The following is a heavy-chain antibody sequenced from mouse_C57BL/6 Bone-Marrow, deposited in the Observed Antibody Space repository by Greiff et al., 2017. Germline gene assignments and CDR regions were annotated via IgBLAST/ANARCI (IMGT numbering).Heavy chain of an antibody. J-gene: IGHJ4*01. D-gene: IGHD2-4*01. Sequence: QVQLKESGAELVKPGASVKISCKASGYAFSSYWMNWVKQRPGKGLEWIGQIYPGDGDTNYNGKFKGKATLTADKSSSTAYMQLSSLTSEDSAVYFCGRRGGGMMTTGVYYAMDYWGQGTSVTVSS. CDR1: GYAFSSYW. V-gene: IGHV1-80*01. CDR3: GRRGGGMMTTGVYYAMDY. CDR2: IYPGDGDT.